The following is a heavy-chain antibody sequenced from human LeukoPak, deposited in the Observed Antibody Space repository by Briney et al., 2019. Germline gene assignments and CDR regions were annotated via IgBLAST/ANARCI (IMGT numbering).Heavy chain of an antibody. CDR1: GRTFSSYA. J-gene: IGHJ5*02. V-gene: IGHV1-69*05. Sequence: RASVKVSCKASGRTFSSYAISWVRQAPGQGFEWMGGIIPIFGTANYAQKFQGRVTITTDESTSTADMELSSRRSEDTAVYYCARDEGGFDPWGQGTLVTVSS. CDR3: ARDEGGFDP. CDR2: IIPIFGTA.